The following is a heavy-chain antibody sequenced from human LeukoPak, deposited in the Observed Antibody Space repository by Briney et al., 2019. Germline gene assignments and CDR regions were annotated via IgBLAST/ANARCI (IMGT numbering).Heavy chain of an antibody. CDR1: GGASSKDH. D-gene: IGHD3-22*01. CDR3: ARDRGTYYYDSSRYYSPANDAFDI. J-gene: IGHJ3*02. Sequence: PPETLSLTCTVSGGASSKDHGSWIRGPAEKGLEGIGRIYSRWHIHYNLFLRSLVTMSVDTYYDHFALKLRSVTGVHTAVYYCARDRGTYYYDSSRYYSPANDAFDIWRQGTRLIVPS. V-gene: IGHV4-4*07. CDR2: IYSRWHI.